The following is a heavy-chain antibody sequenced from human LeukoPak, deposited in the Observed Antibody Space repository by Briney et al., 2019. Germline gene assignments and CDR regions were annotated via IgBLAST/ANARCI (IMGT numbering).Heavy chain of an antibody. J-gene: IGHJ4*02. CDR1: GDSISSSSYY. CDR2: IYYAGST. V-gene: IGHV4-39*01. Sequence: SETLSLTCNVSGDSISSSSYYWSWIRVPPGKGLEWIGSIYYAGSTYYNPSLKSRVTLSVDTSTNHFSLNIKSVTAADTAVYYCARQCCSGVSRYYFDYWGQGTLVTVSS. CDR3: ARQCCSGVSRYYFDY. D-gene: IGHD2-15*01.